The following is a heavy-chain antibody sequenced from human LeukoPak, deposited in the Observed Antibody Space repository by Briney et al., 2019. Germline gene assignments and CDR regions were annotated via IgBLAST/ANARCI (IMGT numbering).Heavy chain of an antibody. CDR3: ARRGSWGEPRPFDY. CDR2: ISSSGSSV. V-gene: IGHV3-11*01. J-gene: IGHJ4*02. CDR1: GFTFTNYY. Sequence: PGGSQRLSCAASGFTFTNYYMSWIRQAPGKGLEWVSYISSSGSSVYYADSVKGRFTISRDNAKNSLFLQMNSLGAEDTAVYYCARRGSWGEPRPFDYWGQGSPVTVSS. D-gene: IGHD3-16*01.